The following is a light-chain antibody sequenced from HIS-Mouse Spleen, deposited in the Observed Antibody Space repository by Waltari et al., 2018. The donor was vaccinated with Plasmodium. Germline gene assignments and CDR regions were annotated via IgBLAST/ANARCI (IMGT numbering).Light chain of an antibody. CDR1: TLGDKY. V-gene: IGLV3-1*01. Sequence: SYELTQPPSVSVSPGQTASITCSGDTLGDKYACWYQQKPGQYPVLVIYQDRKRPSGIPERFSGSNSGNTATLTISGTQAMDEADYYCQAWDRSTAVVFGGGTKLTVL. J-gene: IGLJ2*01. CDR2: QDR. CDR3: QAWDRSTAVV.